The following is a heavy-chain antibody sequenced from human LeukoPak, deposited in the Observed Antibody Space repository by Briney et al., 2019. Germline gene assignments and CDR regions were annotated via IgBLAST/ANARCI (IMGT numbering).Heavy chain of an antibody. V-gene: IGHV1-46*01. D-gene: IGHD6-19*01. CDR1: GYTFTSYY. CDR3: ARLGGSGWYSWFDP. Sequence: GASVKVSCKASGYTFTSYYMHWVRQAPGQGLEWMGIINPSGGSTSYAQKFQGRVTMTRDMSTSTVYMELSSLRSDGTAVYYCARLGGSGWYSWFDPWGQGTLVTVSS. CDR2: INPSGGST. J-gene: IGHJ5*02.